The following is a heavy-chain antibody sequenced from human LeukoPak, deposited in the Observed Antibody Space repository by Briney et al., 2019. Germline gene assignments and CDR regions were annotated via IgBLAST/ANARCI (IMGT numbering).Heavy chain of an antibody. CDR1: GFTFSSYS. Sequence: PGGSLRLSCAASGFTFSSYSMNWVRQAPGKGLEWVSSISSSSSYMYYADSVKGRFTISRDNAKNSLYLQMNSLRAEDTALYYCAKDYADTALYYFDYWGQGTLVTVSS. CDR3: AKDYADTALYYFDY. J-gene: IGHJ4*02. CDR2: ISSSSSYM. D-gene: IGHD5-18*01. V-gene: IGHV3-21*04.